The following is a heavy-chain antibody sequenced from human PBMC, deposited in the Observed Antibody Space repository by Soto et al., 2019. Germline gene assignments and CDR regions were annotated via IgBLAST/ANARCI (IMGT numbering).Heavy chain of an antibody. D-gene: IGHD4-4*01. Sequence: ASVKVSCKASGYTFAGYAMHWVRQAPGQRLEWMGWINGGNGYTKYSQKFQGRVTITRDTSASTAYMELSSLTSEDTAVYYGARGLYSNPHFDYWGQGTLVTVSS. CDR2: INGGNGYT. CDR1: GYTFAGYA. J-gene: IGHJ4*02. V-gene: IGHV1-3*01. CDR3: ARGLYSNPHFDY.